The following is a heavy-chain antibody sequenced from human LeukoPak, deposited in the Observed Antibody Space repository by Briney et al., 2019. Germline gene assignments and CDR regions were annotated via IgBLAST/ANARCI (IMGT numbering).Heavy chain of an antibody. CDR1: GYSFTTYR. CDR3: ARQTAVAATDY. J-gene: IGHJ4*02. CDR2: IYPGDSHT. D-gene: IGHD6-19*01. Sequence: GESLKISCKASGYSFTTYRIAWVRQMPGKGLEWMGIIYPGDSHTTYSPSFQGQVTISADKSISTAYLQWSSLKASDTAMYYCARQTAVAATDYWGQGTLVTVSS. V-gene: IGHV5-51*01.